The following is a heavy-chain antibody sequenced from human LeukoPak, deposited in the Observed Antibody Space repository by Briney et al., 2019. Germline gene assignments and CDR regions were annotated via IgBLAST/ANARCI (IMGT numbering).Heavy chain of an antibody. D-gene: IGHD3-22*01. CDR1: GDSISTSSYY. J-gene: IGHJ3*02. CDR2: IYYSGST. CDR3: ARANYYGTSGYSRGAFDI. Sequence: SETLSLTCSVSGDSISTSSYYWGWIRQPPGKGLEWIGTIYYSGSTYYNPSLTSRVTISVDTSKNQFSLKLSSVTAADTAVYYCARANYYGTSGYSRGAFDIWAQGTVVTVSS. V-gene: IGHV4-39*01.